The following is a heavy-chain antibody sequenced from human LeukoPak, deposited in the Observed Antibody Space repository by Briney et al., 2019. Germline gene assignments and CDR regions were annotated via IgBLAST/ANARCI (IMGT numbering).Heavy chain of an antibody. CDR3: AKLMVRGVYYFDY. V-gene: IGHV3-7*03. D-gene: IGHD3-10*01. CDR2: IRRDGSET. CDR1: GSTFSNYW. Sequence: GGSLRLSCAASGSTFSNYWMTWVRRAPGKGLEGVANIRRDGSETHYVDSVMGRFTISRDNAKNSLYLQMDSLRAEDTAVYYCAKLMVRGVYYFDYWGQGTLVTVSS. J-gene: IGHJ4*02.